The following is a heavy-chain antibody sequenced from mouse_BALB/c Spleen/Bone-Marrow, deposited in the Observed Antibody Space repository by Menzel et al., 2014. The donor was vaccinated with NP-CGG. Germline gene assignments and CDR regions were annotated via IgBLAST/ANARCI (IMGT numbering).Heavy chain of an antibody. CDR1: GFTFSSFA. V-gene: IGHV5-17*02. J-gene: IGHJ2*01. D-gene: IGHD1-1*01. Sequence: EVKLEESGGGLVQPGGSRKLPCAASGFTFSSFAMHWVRQAPEKGLEWVAYISSGSGTIYYADTVMGRFTISRDNPKNTLFLQMTSLRSEDTAMYYCARSGSSSGYSDYWGQGTTLTVSS. CDR3: ARSGSSSGYSDY. CDR2: ISSGSGTI.